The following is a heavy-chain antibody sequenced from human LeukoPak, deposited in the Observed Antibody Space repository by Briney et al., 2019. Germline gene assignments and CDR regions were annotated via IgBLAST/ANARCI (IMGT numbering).Heavy chain of an antibody. D-gene: IGHD3-10*01. V-gene: IGHV5-51*01. Sequence: GESLKISCQTAGYSFTDYWIGWVRQMPGKGLEWMGIIYPGDSDTRYSPSFQGQVTISADKSIRTAYLQWSLKASDTAIYYCARSDQLRWFGEPRRPFYCGMDVWGQGTTVTVS. CDR2: IYPGDSDT. J-gene: IGHJ6*02. CDR1: GYSFTDYW. CDR3: ARSDQLRWFGEPRRPFYCGMDV.